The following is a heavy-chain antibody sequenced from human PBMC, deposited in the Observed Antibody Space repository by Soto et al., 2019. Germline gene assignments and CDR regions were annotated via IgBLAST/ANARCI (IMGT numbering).Heavy chain of an antibody. J-gene: IGHJ5*01. D-gene: IGHD4-17*01. CDR1: GFTFSSYA. V-gene: IGHV3-23*01. Sequence: EVHLLESGGGLVLPGGSLRLSCTAYGFTFSSYAMTWVRQAPGRGLEGVSGITASGGRTFYADSVKGRLTISRDNSRSTLYLQMNSLRSEDTGVYYCAKNTRYADYVRWFDSWGQGTLVTVSS. CDR2: ITASGGRT. CDR3: AKNTRYADYVRWFDS.